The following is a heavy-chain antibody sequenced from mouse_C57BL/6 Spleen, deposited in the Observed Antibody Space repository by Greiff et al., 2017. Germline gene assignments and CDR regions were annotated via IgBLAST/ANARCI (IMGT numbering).Heavy chain of an antibody. D-gene: IGHD4-1*01. CDR2: IWRGGST. V-gene: IGHV2-5*01. CDR3: AKSLLTGAYYFDY. CDR1: GFSLTSYG. J-gene: IGHJ2*01. Sequence: QLQHSGPGLVQPSQSLSITCTVSGFSLTSYGVHWVRQSPGKGLEWLGVIWRGGSTDYNAAFMSRLSITKDNSKSQVFFKMNSLQADDTAIYYWAKSLLTGAYYFDYWGQGTTLTVSA.